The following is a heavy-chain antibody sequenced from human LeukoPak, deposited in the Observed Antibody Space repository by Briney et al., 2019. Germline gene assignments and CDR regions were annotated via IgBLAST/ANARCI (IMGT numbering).Heavy chain of an antibody. V-gene: IGHV3-7*01. D-gene: IGHD3-9*01. CDR1: GFTFSSYW. CDR3: ARDQRYFDWLLGTQDYYYYMDV. J-gene: IGHJ6*03. Sequence: GGSLRLSCAASGFTFSSYWMSWVRQAPGKGLEWVANIKQDGSEKYYVDSVKGRFTISRDNAKNSLYLQMNSLRAEDTAVYYCARDQRYFDWLLGTQDYYYYMDVWGKGTTVTVSS. CDR2: IKQDGSEK.